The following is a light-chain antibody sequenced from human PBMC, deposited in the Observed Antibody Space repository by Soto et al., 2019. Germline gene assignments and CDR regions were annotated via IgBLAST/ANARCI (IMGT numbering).Light chain of an antibody. CDR1: ISDVGGYNY. CDR3: TSYAGTYSFFYV. V-gene: IGLV2-8*01. CDR2: EVS. Sequence: QSVLTQPPSASGSRGQSVTISCTGTISDVGGYNYVSWYQQHPGKAPKLIIYEVSKRPSGVPDRFSGSKSGNTASLTVSGLQAEDEADYYCTSYAGTYSFFYVFGTGTKVTVL. J-gene: IGLJ1*01.